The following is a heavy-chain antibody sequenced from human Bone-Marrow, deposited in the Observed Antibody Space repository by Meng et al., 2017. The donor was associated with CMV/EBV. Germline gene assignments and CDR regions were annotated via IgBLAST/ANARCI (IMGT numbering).Heavy chain of an antibody. V-gene: IGHV1-2*02. D-gene: IGHD4-11*01. CDR1: GYTFTGYY. J-gene: IGHJ4*01. Sequence: ASVKVSCKASGYTFTGYYMHWVRQAPGQGLEWMGWINPNSGGTNYAQKFQGRVTMTRDTSISTAYMELSRLRSDDTAVYYCARATYSNPPAHFDYWGHGTLVTVSS. CDR2: INPNSGGT. CDR3: ARATYSNPPAHFDY.